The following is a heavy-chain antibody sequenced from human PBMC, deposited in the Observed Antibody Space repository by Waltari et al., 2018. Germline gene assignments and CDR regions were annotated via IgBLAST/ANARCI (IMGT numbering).Heavy chain of an antibody. V-gene: IGHV3-9*01. CDR3: VKSAGGATIWLVFDD. J-gene: IGHJ4*02. CDR1: GFPFYDYA. D-gene: IGHD3-16*01. CDR2: INWNSGNI. Sequence: EVQLVESGGGLVQPGRSLRLSCAASGFPFYDYALHWVRQGPGKGLEWVAGINWNSGNIRYADSVKGRFTISRDNAKNSLYLQMNSLRDDDTAFYYCVKSAGGATIWLVFDDWGQGTLVTVSS.